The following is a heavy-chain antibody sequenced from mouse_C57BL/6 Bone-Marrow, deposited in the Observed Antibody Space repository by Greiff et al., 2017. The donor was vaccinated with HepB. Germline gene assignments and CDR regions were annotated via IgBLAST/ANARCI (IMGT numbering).Heavy chain of an antibody. Sequence: QVQLQQPGAELVKPGASVKLSCKASGYTFTSYWMHWVKQRPGRGLEWIGRIDPNSGGTKYNEKFKSKATLTVDKPSSTAYMQRSSLTSEDSAVYVCARGRDIPWFAYWGQGTLVTVSA. CDR3: ARGRDIPWFAY. CDR1: GYTFTSYW. CDR2: IDPNSGGT. V-gene: IGHV1-72*01. J-gene: IGHJ3*01.